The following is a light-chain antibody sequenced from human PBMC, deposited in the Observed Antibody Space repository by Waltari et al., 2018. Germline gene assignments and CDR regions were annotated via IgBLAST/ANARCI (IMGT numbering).Light chain of an antibody. Sequence: IVMTQSPDSLAVSLGERATLNCKSSQSLLYSSNNKNSLAWYQQKPGQPPKLLIYWASTRESGLPERFSGSGSGTEFTLTISSLQAEDVAVYYCQQYYITPPVTFGPGTKVDIK. CDR3: QQYYITPPVT. V-gene: IGKV4-1*01. CDR1: QSLLYSSNNKNS. J-gene: IGKJ3*01. CDR2: WAS.